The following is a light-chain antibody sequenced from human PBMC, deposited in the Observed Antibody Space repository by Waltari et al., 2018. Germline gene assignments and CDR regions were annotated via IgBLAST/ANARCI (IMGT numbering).Light chain of an antibody. J-gene: IGKJ2*01. Sequence: ETVLTQSPGTLSLSPGERATLSCRASQSVTSNYLAWYQQKPGQAPRLLIYGASSRAPCIPDRFSGSGSGTEFTLTISRLEPEDFAVYYCQQYDNSPRYTFGQGTKLEIK. CDR2: GAS. CDR3: QQYDNSPRYT. CDR1: QSVTSNY. V-gene: IGKV3-20*01.